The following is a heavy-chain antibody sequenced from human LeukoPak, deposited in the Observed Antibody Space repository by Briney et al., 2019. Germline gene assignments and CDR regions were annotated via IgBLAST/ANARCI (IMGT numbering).Heavy chain of an antibody. CDR1: GFTFSNYA. CDR2: ITDRGGI. Sequence: GGSLRLSCGASGFTFSNYAMRWVRQAPGKALERVSIITDRGGIKYAESLKGPLTISRDNSKNTVYLHMNGIRAEDTAVYYWAQGSYLDYWGQGTLVTVSS. J-gene: IGHJ4*02. V-gene: IGHV3-23*01. CDR3: AQGSYLDY. D-gene: IGHD3-10*01.